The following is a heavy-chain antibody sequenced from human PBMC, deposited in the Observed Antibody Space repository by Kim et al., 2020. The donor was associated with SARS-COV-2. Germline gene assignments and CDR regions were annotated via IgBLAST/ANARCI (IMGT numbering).Heavy chain of an antibody. CDR3: ASSPTYGGERQPYSS. V-gene: IGHV1-46*01. Sequence: ASVKVSCKASGYTFTSYYMHWVRQAPGQGLEWMGIINPSGGSTSYAQKFQGRVTMTRDTSTSTVYMELSSLRSEDTAVYYCASSPTYGGERQPYSSWGQGTLVTVSS. CDR1: GYTFTSYY. CDR2: INPSGGST. J-gene: IGHJ5*02. D-gene: IGHD4-17*01.